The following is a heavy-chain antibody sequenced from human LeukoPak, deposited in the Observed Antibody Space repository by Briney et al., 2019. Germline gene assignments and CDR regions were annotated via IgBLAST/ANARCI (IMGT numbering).Heavy chain of an antibody. D-gene: IGHD4-17*01. Sequence: PSETLSLTCTVSSGSISSSSHLWAWLRQPPGKGLEWIGSISYSGRTYDNPSLKSRLTMSVDTSKNQFSLNLSSATAADTAVYYCARFSSVTSAFDVWGQGTQGTVSS. CDR2: ISYSGRT. V-gene: IGHV4-39*01. CDR1: SGSISSSSHL. CDR3: ARFSSVTSAFDV. J-gene: IGHJ3*01.